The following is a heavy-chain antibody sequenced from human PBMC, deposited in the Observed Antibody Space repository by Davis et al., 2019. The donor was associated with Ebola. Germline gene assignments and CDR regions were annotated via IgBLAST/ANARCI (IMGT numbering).Heavy chain of an antibody. Sequence: PGGSLRLSCKGSGYSFTSYWIGWVRQMPGKGLEWMGIIYPGDSDTRYSPSFQGQVTISADKSISTAYLQWSSLKASDTAMYYCARLLTAFGVVHLRLDYWGQGTLVTVSS. J-gene: IGHJ4*02. CDR1: GYSFTSYW. CDR3: ARLLTAFGVVHLRLDY. D-gene: IGHD3-3*01. V-gene: IGHV5-51*01. CDR2: IYPGDSDT.